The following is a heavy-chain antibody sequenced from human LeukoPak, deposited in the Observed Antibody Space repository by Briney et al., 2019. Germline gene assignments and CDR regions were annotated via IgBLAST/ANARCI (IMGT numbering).Heavy chain of an antibody. Sequence: GASVKVSCKTSGYTFTNYYIHWVRQAPGQGLECMGIINPNGGATSYTQKFQGRVTMTRDTSTSTVYMELSSLRSEDTAVYYCARVMVAWFGDKAFDYWGQGTLVTGSS. CDR1: GYTFTNYY. D-gene: IGHD3-10*01. CDR3: ARVMVAWFGDKAFDY. J-gene: IGHJ4*02. CDR2: INPNGGAT. V-gene: IGHV1-46*01.